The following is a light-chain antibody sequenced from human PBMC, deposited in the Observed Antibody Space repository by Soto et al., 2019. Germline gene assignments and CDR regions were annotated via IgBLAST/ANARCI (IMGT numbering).Light chain of an antibody. Sequence: QSALTQPASVSGSPGQSITISCTGTSSDVGGYNYVSWYQQHPGKALKLMIYDVSNRPSGVSNRLSGSKSGNTASLTNSGLQAEDEAEYYCSSYTSSSTLVVFGTGTKLTVL. CDR2: DVS. J-gene: IGLJ1*01. CDR1: SSDVGGYNY. V-gene: IGLV2-14*01. CDR3: SSYTSSSTLVV.